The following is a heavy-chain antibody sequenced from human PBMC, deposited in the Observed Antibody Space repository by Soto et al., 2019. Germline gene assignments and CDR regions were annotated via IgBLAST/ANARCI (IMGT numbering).Heavy chain of an antibody. CDR2: IYTGGSA. D-gene: IGHD1-26*01. CDR1: GFFVGTNY. Sequence: GGSLRLSCVASGFFVGTNYMTWVRRAPGKGLEWVSFIYTGGSANYADSVKGRFTISRDNSKNTLYLQMSGLRAEDTAIYYCASGNRNWGQGTLVTVSS. CDR3: ASGNRN. V-gene: IGHV3-53*01. J-gene: IGHJ4*02.